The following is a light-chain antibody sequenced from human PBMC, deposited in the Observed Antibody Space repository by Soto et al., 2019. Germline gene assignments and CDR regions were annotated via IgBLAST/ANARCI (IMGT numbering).Light chain of an antibody. V-gene: IGKV1-33*01. CDR3: QQYENRPYT. CDR1: QDISKF. CDR2: DAS. J-gene: IGKJ3*01. Sequence: DIQMTQSPSSLSASIGDRVSFTFQASQDISKFLNWYQHKPGQAPSLLIYDASKSQFGVPSRVSGSGSGTDFTFTISSLQPEDNATYYCQQYENRPYTFGPGTKVDIK.